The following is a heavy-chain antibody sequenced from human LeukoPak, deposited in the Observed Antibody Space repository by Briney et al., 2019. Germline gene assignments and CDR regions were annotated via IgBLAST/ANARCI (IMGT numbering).Heavy chain of an antibody. CDR1: GGSFSGYY. Sequence: SETLSLTCAVYGGSFSGYYWSWIRQPPGKGLEWIGEINHSGSTNYNPSLKSRVTISVDTSKNQFSLKLSSVTAAVTAVYYCARGRGSSGWYSRRLYFDYWGQGTLVTVSS. CDR2: INHSGST. D-gene: IGHD6-19*01. CDR3: ARGRGSSGWYSRRLYFDY. J-gene: IGHJ4*02. V-gene: IGHV4-34*01.